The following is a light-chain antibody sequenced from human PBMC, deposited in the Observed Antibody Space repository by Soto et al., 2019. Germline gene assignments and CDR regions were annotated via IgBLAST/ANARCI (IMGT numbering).Light chain of an antibody. CDR3: QSYDSGVTAVL. CDR1: SSNIGAGYD. CDR2: DNN. V-gene: IGLV1-40*01. Sequence: QSVLTQPPSVSGAPGQRVTISCTGSSSNIGAGYDVHWYQHLPGTVPRLVIYDNNIRPSGVPDRFSGSKSDTSASLAITGLQAEDEADYYCQSYDSGVTAVLFGGGTKVTVL. J-gene: IGLJ2*01.